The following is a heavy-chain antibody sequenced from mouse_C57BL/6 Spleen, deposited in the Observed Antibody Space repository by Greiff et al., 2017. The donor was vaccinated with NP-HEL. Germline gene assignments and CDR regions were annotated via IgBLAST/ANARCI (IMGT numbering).Heavy chain of an antibody. J-gene: IGHJ2*01. D-gene: IGHD2-1*01. CDR1: GYTFTDYE. Sequence: VQLQQSGAELVRPGASVTLSCKASGYTFTDYEMHWVKQTPVHGLEWIGAIDPETGGTAYNQKFKGKAILTADKSSSTAYMELRSLTSEDSAVYYCTTSLLSFDYWGQGTTLTVSS. CDR2: IDPETGGT. V-gene: IGHV1-15*01. CDR3: TTSLLSFDY.